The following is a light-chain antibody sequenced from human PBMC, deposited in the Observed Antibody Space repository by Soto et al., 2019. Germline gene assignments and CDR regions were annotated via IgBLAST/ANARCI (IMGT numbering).Light chain of an antibody. CDR1: SXDVGNYKY. CDR3: FSYTSSGTYV. CDR2: EVS. Sequence: QSALTQPASVSGSPGQSITISCTGTSXDVGNYKYVSWYQQHPGKAPKLMIYEVSNRPSGVSNHFSGSKSGNTASLTISGLQAEDETDYYCFSYTSSGTYVFGTGTKFTVL. J-gene: IGLJ1*01. V-gene: IGLV2-14*01.